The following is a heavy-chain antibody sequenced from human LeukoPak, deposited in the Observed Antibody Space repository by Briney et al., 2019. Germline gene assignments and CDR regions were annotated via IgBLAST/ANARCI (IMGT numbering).Heavy chain of an antibody. CDR3: ARDKNTYYDYVWGSYRLDY. V-gene: IGHV3-30-3*01. CDR2: ISYDGSNK. J-gene: IGHJ4*02. CDR1: GFTFSSYA. Sequence: GGSLRLSCAASGFTFSSYAMHWVRQAPGKGLEWVAVISYDGSNKYYADSVKGRFTISRDNSKNTLYLQMNSLRAEDTAVYYCARDKNTYYDYVWGSYRLDYWGQGTLVTVSS. D-gene: IGHD3-16*02.